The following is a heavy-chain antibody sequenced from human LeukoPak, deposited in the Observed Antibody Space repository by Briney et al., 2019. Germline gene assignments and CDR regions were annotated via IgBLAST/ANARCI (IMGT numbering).Heavy chain of an antibody. Sequence: GASVKVSCKASGGTFSSYAISWVRQAPGQGLEWMGGIIPIFGTANYAQKFQGRVTITADESTSTAYMELSSLRSEDTAVYYCARVHYDFWSGDGDYWGQGTLVTVSS. J-gene: IGHJ4*02. CDR2: IIPIFGTA. V-gene: IGHV1-69*13. D-gene: IGHD3-3*01. CDR3: ARVHYDFWSGDGDY. CDR1: GGTFSSYA.